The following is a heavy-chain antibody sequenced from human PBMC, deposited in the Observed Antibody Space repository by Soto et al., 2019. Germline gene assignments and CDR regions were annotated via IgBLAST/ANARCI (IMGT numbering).Heavy chain of an antibody. CDR2: IWYDGSNE. J-gene: IGHJ6*02. CDR3: ARDDYYYYYGMDV. Sequence: QVQLVETGGGEVQPGRSLRVSCAASGFTFNNYGIHWVRQAPGKGLEWVAIIWYDGSNEYYADSVKGRFTICRDNSKNTVYLQMNSLRAEDTAVYFCARDDYYYYYGMDVWVQGTTVTVSS. V-gene: IGHV3-33*01. CDR1: GFTFNNYG.